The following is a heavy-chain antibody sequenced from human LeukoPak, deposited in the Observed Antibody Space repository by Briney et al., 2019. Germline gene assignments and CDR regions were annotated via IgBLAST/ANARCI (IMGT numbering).Heavy chain of an antibody. V-gene: IGHV1-69*04. CDR2: IIPILGIA. J-gene: IGHJ4*02. CDR1: GGTFSSYA. Sequence: SVKVSCKASGGTFSSYAISWVRQAPGQGLEWMGRIIPILGIANYAQKFQGGVTITADKSTSTAYMELSSLRSEDTAVYYCARAPCSSTSCSPWGQGTLVTVSS. CDR3: ARAPCSSTSCSP. D-gene: IGHD2-2*01.